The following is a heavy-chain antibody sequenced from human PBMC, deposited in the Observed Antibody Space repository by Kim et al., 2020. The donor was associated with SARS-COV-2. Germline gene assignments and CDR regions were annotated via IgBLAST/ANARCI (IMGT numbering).Heavy chain of an antibody. V-gene: IGHV3-23*01. J-gene: IGHJ3*02. CDR3: AKRDSRVPRRAFDI. D-gene: IGHD3-22*01. CDR2: ISSSGGTI. Sequence: GGSLRLSCAASGFTFRSYAMSWVRQAPGKGLEWVSAISSSGGTIYYADSVKGRFTISRDNSKNTLYLQMNSLRAEDTAVYYCAKRDSRVPRRAFDIWGQGTMVTVSS. CDR1: GFTFRSYA.